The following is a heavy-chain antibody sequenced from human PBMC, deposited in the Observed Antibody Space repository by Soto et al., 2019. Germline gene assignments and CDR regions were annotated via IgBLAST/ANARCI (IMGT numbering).Heavy chain of an antibody. Sequence: QVQLVQSGAEEKKPGASVKVSCKASGYTFTSYAMHWVRQAPGQRLEWMGWINAGNGNTKYSQKFQGRVTITRDTPASTVYRQLSSLRSEDTAVYYCARDRAVLETGYYFDYWGQGTLVTVSS. D-gene: IGHD3-3*01. CDR3: ARDRAVLETGYYFDY. V-gene: IGHV1-3*05. CDR2: INAGNGNT. CDR1: GYTFTSYA. J-gene: IGHJ4*02.